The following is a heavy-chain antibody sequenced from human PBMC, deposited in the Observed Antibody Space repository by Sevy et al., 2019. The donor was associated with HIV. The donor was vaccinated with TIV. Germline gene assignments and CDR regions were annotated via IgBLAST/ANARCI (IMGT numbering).Heavy chain of an antibody. D-gene: IGHD6-13*01. Sequence: GGSLRLSCAASGFTVSSNYMSWVRQAPGKGLEWVSVIYSGGSTYYADSVKGRFTISRHNSKNTLYLQMNSLRAEDTAAYYCARASYSSSWSSPWFDPWGQGTLVTVSS. CDR3: ARASYSSSWSSPWFDP. CDR2: IYSGGST. J-gene: IGHJ5*02. V-gene: IGHV3-53*04. CDR1: GFTVSSNY.